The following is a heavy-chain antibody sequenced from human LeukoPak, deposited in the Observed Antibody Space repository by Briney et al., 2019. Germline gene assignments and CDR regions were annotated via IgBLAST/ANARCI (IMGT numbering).Heavy chain of an antibody. J-gene: IGHJ4*02. D-gene: IGHD3-22*01. V-gene: IGHV3-66*01. CDR1: GFTVSSNY. CDR2: IYSDTNT. CDR3: ARDMYYYDSSGYPVTYYFDY. Sequence: GGSLRLSCAASGFTVSSNYMSWVRQAPGKGLEWVSLIYSDTNTYYADSVKGRFTISRDNSKNTLYLQMNNLRAEDTAVYYCARDMYYYDSSGYPVTYYFDYWGQGTLVTVSS.